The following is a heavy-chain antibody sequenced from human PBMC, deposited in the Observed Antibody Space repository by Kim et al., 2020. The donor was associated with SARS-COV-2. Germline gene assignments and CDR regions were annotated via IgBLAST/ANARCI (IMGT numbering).Heavy chain of an antibody. CDR3: ARLSPPGTFGGVKSLDYYGMDV. V-gene: IGHV5-51*01. Sequence: GESLKISCKGSGYSFTSYWIGWVRQMPGKGLEWMGIIYPGDSDTRYSPSFQGQVTISADKSISTAYLQWSSLKASDTAMYYCARLSPPGTFGGVKSLDYYGMDVWGQGTTVTVSS. J-gene: IGHJ6*02. CDR1: GYSFTSYW. CDR2: IYPGDSDT. D-gene: IGHD3-16*01.